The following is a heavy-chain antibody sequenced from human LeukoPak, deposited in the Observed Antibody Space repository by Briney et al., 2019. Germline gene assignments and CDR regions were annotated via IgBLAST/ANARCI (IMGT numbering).Heavy chain of an antibody. V-gene: IGHV1-2*02. CDR2: INPNSGGT. D-gene: IGHD6-19*01. CDR1: GYTFTGYY. Sequence: ASVKVSCKASGYTFTGYYVHWVRQAPGQGLEWMGWINPNSGGTNYAQKFQGRVSMTRDTSISTAYMELRRLRSDDTAVYYCAKVGTVTVAAHRYWFDYWGQGTLVTVSS. J-gene: IGHJ4*02. CDR3: AKVGTVTVAAHRYWFDY.